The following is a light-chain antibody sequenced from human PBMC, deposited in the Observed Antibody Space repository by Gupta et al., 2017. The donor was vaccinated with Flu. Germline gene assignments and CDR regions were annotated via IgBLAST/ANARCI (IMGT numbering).Light chain of an antibody. J-gene: IGKJ3*01. CDR1: QSISRSS. Sequence: ERAPLSCRASQSISRSSLAWYQQKPGQAPRLLIYGASSRATGIPDRFSGSGSGTDFTLTISRLEPEDFAVYYCQQYGNSAFTFGPGTKVDIK. CDR3: QQYGNSAFT. CDR2: GAS. V-gene: IGKV3-20*01.